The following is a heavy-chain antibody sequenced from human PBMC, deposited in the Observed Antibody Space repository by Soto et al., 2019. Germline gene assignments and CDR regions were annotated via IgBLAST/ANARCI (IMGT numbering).Heavy chain of an antibody. J-gene: IGHJ3*02. D-gene: IGHD1-1*01. CDR3: ARVSGLGQAAFDI. V-gene: IGHV3-64*01. CDR2: ISYKGDTT. Sequence: PVQPLDSPSVISYKGDTTYYANSVKGRFTISRDNSKNTLYLQMGSLRAEDMAVYYCARVSGLGQAAFDIWGQGTMVTVSS.